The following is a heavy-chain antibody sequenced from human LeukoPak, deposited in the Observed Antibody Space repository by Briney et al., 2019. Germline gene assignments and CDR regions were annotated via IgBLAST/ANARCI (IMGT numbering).Heavy chain of an antibody. D-gene: IGHD2-8*01. CDR3: ARGSFGGV. J-gene: IGHJ4*02. CDR1: GGSISSSSYY. Sequence: SETLSLTCTVSGGSISSSSYYWGWIRQPPGKGLEWIGSIYYSGSTYYNPSLKSRVTISVDTSKNQFSLKLSSVTAADTAVYYCARGSFGGVWGQGTLVTVSS. V-gene: IGHV4-39*01. CDR2: IYYSGST.